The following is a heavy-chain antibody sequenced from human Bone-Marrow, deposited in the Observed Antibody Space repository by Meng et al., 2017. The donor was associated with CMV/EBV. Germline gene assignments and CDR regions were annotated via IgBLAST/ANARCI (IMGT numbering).Heavy chain of an antibody. CDR1: GFTVSSYY. CDR2: IYSGGNT. Sequence: LSLTCAASGFTVSSYYMSWVRQAPGKGLEWVSVIYSGGNTYYADSVKGRFTISRDNSKNTLYLQMNSLRAEDTAVYYCARDLTKYYGMDVWGQGTTVTVSS. V-gene: IGHV3-53*01. CDR3: ARDLTKYYGMDV. J-gene: IGHJ6*02. D-gene: IGHD1-1*01.